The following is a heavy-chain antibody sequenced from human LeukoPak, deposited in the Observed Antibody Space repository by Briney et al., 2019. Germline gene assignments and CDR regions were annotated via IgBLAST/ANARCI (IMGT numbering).Heavy chain of an antibody. D-gene: IGHD5-12*01. CDR1: GIIFSSDA. CDR3: AKGAGYCSSISCTGYSGYDSRFDD. V-gene: IGHV3-23*01. Sequence: GGSLRLSCAASGIIFSSDAMSWVRQVPGKGLEWVSLITKSGDTSYYADSVKGRFTISRDNSKNTVYLQMNSLRAEDTAMYFCAKGAGYCSSISCTGYSGYDSRFDDWGQGTLVTVSS. CDR2: ITKSGDTS. J-gene: IGHJ4*02.